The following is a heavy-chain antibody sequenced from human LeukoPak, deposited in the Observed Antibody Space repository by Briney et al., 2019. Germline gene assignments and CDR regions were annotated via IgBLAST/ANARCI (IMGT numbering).Heavy chain of an antibody. CDR1: GFTFSRFA. Sequence: GGSLRLSCAASGFTFSRFAMSWVRQAPGKGLEWVSTISGTADITYYTDSVKGRFTISRDNSKHTVYLQMNSLRADDTAVYYCAKDLIWGPDVFHVWGQGTMVTVSS. V-gene: IGHV3-23*01. CDR3: AKDLIWGPDVFHV. D-gene: IGHD3-16*01. CDR2: ISGTADIT. J-gene: IGHJ3*01.